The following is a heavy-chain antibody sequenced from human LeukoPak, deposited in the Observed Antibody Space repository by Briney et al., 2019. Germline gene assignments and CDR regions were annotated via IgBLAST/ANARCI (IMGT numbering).Heavy chain of an antibody. V-gene: IGHV4-4*07. Sequence: PSETLSLTCTVSGGSMNSYYWSWIRQPAGKGLEWIGRIYTSGSTNYNPSLKSRVTMSVDTSKNQFSLKLSSVTAADTAVYYCASGVGYSSSWHVDYWGQGTLVTVSS. J-gene: IGHJ4*02. CDR2: IYTSGST. CDR3: ASGVGYSSSWHVDY. D-gene: IGHD6-13*01. CDR1: GGSMNSYY.